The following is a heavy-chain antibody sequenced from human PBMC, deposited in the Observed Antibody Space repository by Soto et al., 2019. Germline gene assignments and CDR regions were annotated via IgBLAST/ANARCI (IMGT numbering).Heavy chain of an antibody. CDR3: ARYGAWVPLDA. Sequence: QLQLQESGPGLVKPSETLSLTCSVSGGSIDSSNFYWAWVRQPPDERLEWIGSTYYRANTYYNSYLQSRDTLSVDTYKNRYSLRLNPLAAEDSAVYYCARYGAWVPLDAWGQGTLVTVSS. CDR1: GGSIDSSNFY. CDR2: TYYRANT. V-gene: IGHV4-39*01. J-gene: IGHJ4*02. D-gene: IGHD2-8*01.